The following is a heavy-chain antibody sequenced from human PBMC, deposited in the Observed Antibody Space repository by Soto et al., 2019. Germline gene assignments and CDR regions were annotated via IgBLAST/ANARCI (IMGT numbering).Heavy chain of an antibody. D-gene: IGHD6-13*01. J-gene: IGHJ6*02. V-gene: IGHV3-23*01. CDR1: GFTFSSYA. CDR3: AKEGTSRYREAHYGMDV. CDR2: ISGSGGST. Sequence: GGSLRLSCAASGFTFSSYAMSWVRQAPGKGLEWVSAISGSGGSTYYADSVKGRFTISRDNSKNTLYLQMNSLRAEDTAVYYFAKEGTSRYREAHYGMDVWGQGTTVTVS.